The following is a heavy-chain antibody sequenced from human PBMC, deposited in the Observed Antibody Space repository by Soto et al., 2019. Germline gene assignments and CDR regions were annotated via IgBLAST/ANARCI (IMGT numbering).Heavy chain of an antibody. CDR3: AREAVEYNRYFDY. CDR1: GGSITSGDYY. V-gene: IGHV4-30-4*01. CDR2: IYHSGTT. D-gene: IGHD6-6*01. J-gene: IGHJ4*02. Sequence: SETLSLTCTVSGGSITSGDYYWSWIRQPPGKGQEWIGYIYHSGTTYYNPSLKSRVTMSVDTSKNQFSLKLSSATAADTAVYYCAREAVEYNRYFDYWGQGTLVTVSS.